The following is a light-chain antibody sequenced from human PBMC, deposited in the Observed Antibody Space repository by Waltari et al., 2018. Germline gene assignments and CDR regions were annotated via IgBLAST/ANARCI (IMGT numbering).Light chain of an antibody. CDR2: GAT. Sequence: DIQMTQSPSSLSVSVGDRVTITCRAGQTIRTFLNWDQPKQGKVPKLLIHGATVLHSGVPSRFSGSGSGTDFTLTISSLQPEDFGTYYCQQSSGIPYTFGQGTKLEIK. J-gene: IGKJ2*01. CDR1: QTIRTF. V-gene: IGKV1-39*01. CDR3: QQSSGIPYT.